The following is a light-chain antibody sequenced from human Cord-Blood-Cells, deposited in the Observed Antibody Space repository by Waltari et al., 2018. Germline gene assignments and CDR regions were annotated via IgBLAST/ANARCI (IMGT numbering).Light chain of an antibody. Sequence: QSALTQPASVSGSPGQSITISCTGTSSDVGGYNYASWYQRHPGKAPKLMIYEVSNRPSGVSNRFSGSKSGNTASLTISGLQAEDEADYYCSSYTSSSTWVFGGGTKLTVL. J-gene: IGLJ3*02. CDR2: EVS. V-gene: IGLV2-14*01. CDR1: SSDVGGYNY. CDR3: SSYTSSSTWV.